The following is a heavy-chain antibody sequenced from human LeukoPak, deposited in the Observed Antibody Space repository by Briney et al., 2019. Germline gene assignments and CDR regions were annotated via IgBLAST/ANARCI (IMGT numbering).Heavy chain of an antibody. CDR3: ARDANYYGSGSYDY. V-gene: IGHV1-18*01. CDR2: ISAYNGNT. Sequence: ASVKVSCKASGYTFTSYGISWVRQAPGQGLEWMGWISAYNGNTNYAQKLQGRVTMTTDTSTSTAYMELRSLRSDDTAVYYCARDANYYGSGSYDYWGQGTLVTFSS. J-gene: IGHJ4*02. CDR1: GYTFTSYG. D-gene: IGHD3-10*01.